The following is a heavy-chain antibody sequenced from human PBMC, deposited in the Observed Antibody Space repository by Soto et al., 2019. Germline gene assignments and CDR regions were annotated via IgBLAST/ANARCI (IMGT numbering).Heavy chain of an antibody. CDR1: GFTFSNYA. CDR2: ISSSGDST. D-gene: IGHD1-26*01. J-gene: IGHJ4*02. V-gene: IGHV3-23*01. Sequence: PVGSLRLSCAASGFTFSNYAMGWVRQAPGKGLQWVSDISSSGDSTHYADSVKGRFTVSRDNSRNTLYLQMNSLRTEDTAVYYCAKDLQGAVGDYFDYWGQGTLVTVSS. CDR3: AKDLQGAVGDYFDY.